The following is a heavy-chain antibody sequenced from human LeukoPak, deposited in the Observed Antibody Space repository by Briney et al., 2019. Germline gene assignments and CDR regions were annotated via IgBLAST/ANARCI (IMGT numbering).Heavy chain of an antibody. Sequence: GGSQRLSCAASGFTVNNNYVNWVRQAPGKGLEWVSIIYGGGDTSYADSVKGRFTISRDNSKNTVYLQMNSLRAEDTAVYYCAKESGYYHYWGQGTLVTVSS. D-gene: IGHD3-3*01. CDR2: IYGGGDT. CDR1: GFTVNNNY. CDR3: AKESGYYHY. V-gene: IGHV3-53*01. J-gene: IGHJ4*02.